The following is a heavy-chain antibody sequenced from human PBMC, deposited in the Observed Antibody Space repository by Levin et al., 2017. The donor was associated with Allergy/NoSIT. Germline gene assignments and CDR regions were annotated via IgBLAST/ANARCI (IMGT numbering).Heavy chain of an antibody. CDR2: IWYDGSNK. Sequence: GESLKISCAASGFTFSSYGMHWVRQAPGKGLEWVAVIWYDGSNKYYADSVKGRFTISRDNSKNTLYLQMNSLRAEDTAVYYCARGMYSSSREIQYYYYYMDVWGKGTTVTVSS. D-gene: IGHD6-13*01. CDR3: ARGMYSSSREIQYYYYYMDV. V-gene: IGHV3-33*01. CDR1: GFTFSSYG. J-gene: IGHJ6*03.